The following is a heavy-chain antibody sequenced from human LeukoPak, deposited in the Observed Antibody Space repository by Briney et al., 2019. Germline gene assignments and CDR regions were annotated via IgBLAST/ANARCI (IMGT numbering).Heavy chain of an antibody. J-gene: IGHJ5*02. D-gene: IGHD6-25*01. CDR1: VRSISSHY. V-gene: IGHV4-59*11. CDR2: IYYIGST. Sequence: SETLSLTCTVSVRSISSHYWIWLRQSPGKGLEWIGYIYYIGSTNNNPSLKRRVTISVDTSKNQFSLKLSSVTAADTAVYYCAREGSGGFDPWGQGTLVTVSS. CDR3: AREGSGGFDP.